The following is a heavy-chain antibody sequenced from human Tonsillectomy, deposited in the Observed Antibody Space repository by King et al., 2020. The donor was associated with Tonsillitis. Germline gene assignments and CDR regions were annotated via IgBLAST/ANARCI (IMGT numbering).Heavy chain of an antibody. V-gene: IGHV3-30*03. CDR3: ARDPTPHHYGSSDY. Sequence: QLVQSGGGVVQPGGSLRLSCAASGFRFNSYGMHWVRQAQGKGLGWLAVISYYGSKEYYADSVKGRFTISRDNSKNTLYLQMNSLRGEDTAVYYCARDPTPHHYGSSDYWGQGTLVTVSS. D-gene: IGHD3-10*01. J-gene: IGHJ4*02. CDR2: ISYYGSKE. CDR1: GFRFNSYG.